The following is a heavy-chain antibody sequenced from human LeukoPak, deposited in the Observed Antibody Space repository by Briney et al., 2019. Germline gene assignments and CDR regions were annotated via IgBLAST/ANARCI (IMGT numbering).Heavy chain of an antibody. D-gene: IGHD2-15*01. CDR2: IIPIIATT. CDR1: GGTFSAYA. V-gene: IGHV1-69*05. CDR3: ATDHHPSYGGRDHYYYMDV. Sequence: SVKVSCKASGGTFSAYAISWVRQAPGQGLEWMGRIIPIIATTNYAQKFQGRVTNTTDESTSTAYMEVSSLRSDDTAVYYCATDHHPSYGGRDHYYYMDVWGKGTTVTVSS. J-gene: IGHJ6*03.